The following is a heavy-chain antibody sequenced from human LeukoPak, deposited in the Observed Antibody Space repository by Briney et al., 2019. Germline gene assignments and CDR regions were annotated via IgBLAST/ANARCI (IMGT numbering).Heavy chain of an antibody. CDR3: ARTPGVPAVKIAAYYYYGMDV. CDR2: ISGSGGST. CDR1: GFTFSSYA. Sequence: GGSLRLSCAASGFTFSSYAMSWVRQAPGKGLEWVSAISGSGGSTYYADSVKGRFTISRDNSKNTLYLQMNSLRAEDTAVYYCARTPGVPAVKIAAYYYYGMDVWGQGTTVTVSS. D-gene: IGHD2-2*01. J-gene: IGHJ6*02. V-gene: IGHV3-23*01.